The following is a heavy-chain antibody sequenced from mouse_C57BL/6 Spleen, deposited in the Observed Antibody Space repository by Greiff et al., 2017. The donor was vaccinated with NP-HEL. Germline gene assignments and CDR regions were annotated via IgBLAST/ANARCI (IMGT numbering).Heavy chain of an antibody. CDR2: IYPYNGVS. CDR1: GYSFTGYY. D-gene: IGHD2-4*01. Sequence: VHVKQSGPELVKPGASVKISCKASGYSFTGYYMHWVKQSHGNILDWIGYIYPYNGVSSYNQKFKGKATLTVDKSSSTAYMELRSLTSEDSAVYDCARGYDYDDPWYFDVWGTGTTVTVSS. V-gene: IGHV1-31*01. J-gene: IGHJ1*03. CDR3: ARGYDYDDPWYFDV.